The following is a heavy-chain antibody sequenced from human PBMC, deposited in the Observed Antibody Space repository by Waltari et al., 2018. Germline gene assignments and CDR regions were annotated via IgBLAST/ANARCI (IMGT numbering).Heavy chain of an antibody. D-gene: IGHD2-15*01. CDR2: IYYSGST. CDR1: GGSISSYY. Sequence: QVQLQESGPGLVKPSETLSLTCTVSGGSISSYYWSWIRQPPGKGLEWIGYIYYSGSTNYIPSLKSRVTISVDTSKNQFSLKLSSVTAADTAVYYCARGAYLGYCSGGSCYNAYYFDYWGQGTLVTVSS. J-gene: IGHJ4*02. CDR3: ARGAYLGYCSGGSCYNAYYFDY. V-gene: IGHV4-59*01.